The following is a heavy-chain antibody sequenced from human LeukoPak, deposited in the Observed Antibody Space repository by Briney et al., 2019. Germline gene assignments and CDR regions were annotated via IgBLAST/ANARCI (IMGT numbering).Heavy chain of an antibody. CDR1: GFTFSSYA. CDR2: ISGSGGST. CDR3: AKGGDGYNDYFDY. J-gene: IGHJ4*02. V-gene: IGHV3-23*01. D-gene: IGHD5-24*01. Sequence: GGSLRLSCAASGFTFSSYAMSWVRQAPGNGLEWVSAISGSGGSTYYADSVKGRFTISRDNSKNTLYLQMNSLRAEDTAVYYCAKGGDGYNDYFDYWGQGTLVTVSS.